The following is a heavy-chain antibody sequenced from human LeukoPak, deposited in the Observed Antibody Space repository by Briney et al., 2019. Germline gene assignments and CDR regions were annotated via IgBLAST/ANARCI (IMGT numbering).Heavy chain of an antibody. CDR2: ISDSGSA. CDR1: GGSITNYY. J-gene: IGHJ4*02. V-gene: IGHV4-59*01. Sequence: SETLSLTCTVSGGSITNYYWTWIRQPPGKGLEWIGHISDSGSANYNPSLKSRVTISVDTSKNQFSLKLSSVTAADTAVYYCARPKVSGWYLGFDYWGQGTLVTVSS. D-gene: IGHD6-19*01. CDR3: ARPKVSGWYLGFDY.